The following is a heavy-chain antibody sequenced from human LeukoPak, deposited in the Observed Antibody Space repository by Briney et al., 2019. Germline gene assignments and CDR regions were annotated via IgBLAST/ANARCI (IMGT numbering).Heavy chain of an antibody. D-gene: IGHD5-24*01. V-gene: IGHV4-38-2*01. J-gene: IGHJ4*02. CDR3: ARIHRWPGEYFDY. Sequence: GSLRLSCAASGFTFSSYSMNWIRQPPGKGLEWIGSIYHSGSTYYNPSLKSRVTISVDTSKNQFSLKLSSVTAADTAVYYCARIHRWPGEYFDYWGQGTLVTVSS. CDR2: IYHSGST. CDR1: GFTFSSYS.